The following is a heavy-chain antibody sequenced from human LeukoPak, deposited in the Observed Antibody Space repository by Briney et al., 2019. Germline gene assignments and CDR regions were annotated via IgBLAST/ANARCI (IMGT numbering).Heavy chain of an antibody. CDR2: INHSGST. Sequence: SETLSLTCAVYGGSFSGYYWSWIRQPPGKGLEWIGEINHSGSTNYNPSLKSRVNISVDTSKNQFSLKLSSVTAADTAVYYCASLGYCSGGSCYSGVVHYWGQGTLVTVSS. V-gene: IGHV4-34*01. J-gene: IGHJ4*02. CDR1: GGSFSGYY. D-gene: IGHD2-15*01. CDR3: ASLGYCSGGSCYSGVVHY.